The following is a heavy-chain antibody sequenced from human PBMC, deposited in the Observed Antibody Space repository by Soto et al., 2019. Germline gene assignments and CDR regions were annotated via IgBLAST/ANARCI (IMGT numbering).Heavy chain of an antibody. Sequence: SETLSLTCTVSGGSISSGGYYWSWIRQHPGKGLEWIGYIYYSGSTYYNPSLKSRVTLSVDTSKNQFSLKLSSVTAADTAVYYCARDNQCSSSRVYYFDYWGQGTLVTVSS. CDR1: GGSISSGGYY. CDR2: IYYSGST. J-gene: IGHJ4*02. CDR3: ARDNQCSSSRVYYFDY. D-gene: IGHD6-6*01. V-gene: IGHV4-31*03.